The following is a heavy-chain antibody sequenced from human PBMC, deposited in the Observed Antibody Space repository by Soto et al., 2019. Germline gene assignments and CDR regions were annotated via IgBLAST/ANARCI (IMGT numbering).Heavy chain of an antibody. CDR2: IYHSGAT. J-gene: IGHJ4*02. D-gene: IGHD1-1*01. Sequence: QVHLQESGPGLVKPSGTLSLTCAVSGDSITSSNWWSWGRQAPGKVLEWIGEIYHSGATTYNPSLKNRATISVDPSNNHFSLKLTSVTAADTAVYFCARDLGTGTDYWGRGTLVTVAS. CDR1: GDSITSSNW. V-gene: IGHV4-4*02. CDR3: ARDLGTGTDY.